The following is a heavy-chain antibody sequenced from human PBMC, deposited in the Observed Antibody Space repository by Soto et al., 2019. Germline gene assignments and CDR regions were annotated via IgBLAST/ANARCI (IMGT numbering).Heavy chain of an antibody. V-gene: IGHV3-23*01. CDR3: TKNQGVELVPLATVDWFDP. D-gene: IGHD1-26*01. Sequence: GGSLRLSCAASGFIFENFGMSWVRQAPGKGLEWISSISGSGFKKYYADSVKGRFTISRDNSKSTVYLELNNLSAEDTAVYHCTKNQGVELVPLATVDWFDPWGQGSVVTV. J-gene: IGHJ5*02. CDR1: GFIFENFG. CDR2: ISGSGFKK.